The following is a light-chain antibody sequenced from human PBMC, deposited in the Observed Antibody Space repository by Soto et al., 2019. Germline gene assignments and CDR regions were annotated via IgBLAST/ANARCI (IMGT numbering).Light chain of an antibody. J-gene: IGLJ3*02. CDR1: SANIGADFD. CDR2: RND. V-gene: IGLV1-40*01. CDR3: QSRDSSLSSSWV. Sequence: QSVLTQPPSVSGAPGQTVTISCTGSSANIGADFDVHWYQHLPGTAPKLLISRNDNRPSGVPDRFSGSKSGTSASLAITGLQVEDEGDYYCQSRDSSLSSSWVFGG.